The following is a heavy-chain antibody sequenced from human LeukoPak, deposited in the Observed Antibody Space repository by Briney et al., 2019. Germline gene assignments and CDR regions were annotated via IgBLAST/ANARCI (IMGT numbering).Heavy chain of an antibody. Sequence: ASVKVSCKASGYTFTSYDINWVRQATGQGLEWMGWMNPNSSNTGYAQKFQGRVTMTRNTSISTAYMELSSLRSEDTAVYYCARGLLPRYCSGGSCYAYYYYMDVWGKGTTVTVSS. CDR3: ARGLLPRYCSGGSCYAYYYYMDV. D-gene: IGHD2-15*01. CDR1: GYTFTSYD. J-gene: IGHJ6*03. CDR2: MNPNSSNT. V-gene: IGHV1-8*01.